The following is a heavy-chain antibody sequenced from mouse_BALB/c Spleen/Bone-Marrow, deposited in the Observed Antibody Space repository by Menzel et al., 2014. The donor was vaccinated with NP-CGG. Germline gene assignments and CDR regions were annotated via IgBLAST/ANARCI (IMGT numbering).Heavy chain of an antibody. V-gene: IGHV14-3*02. CDR2: IDPANGNT. Sequence: VQLQQPGAELVKPGASVKLSCTASGFNIKDTYMHWVKQRPEQGLEWIGRIDPANGNTKYDPKFQGKATITADTSSNSAYLQLRSLTSEDTAVYYCARYGQRFYAMDYWGQGTSVTVSS. D-gene: IGHD3-3*01. J-gene: IGHJ4*01. CDR1: GFNIKDTY. CDR3: ARYGQRFYAMDY.